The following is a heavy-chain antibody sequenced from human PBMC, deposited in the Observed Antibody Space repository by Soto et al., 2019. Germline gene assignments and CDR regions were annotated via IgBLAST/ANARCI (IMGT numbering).Heavy chain of an antibody. CDR2: ISPHNDRT. D-gene: IGHD6-19*01. J-gene: IGHJ3*02. V-gene: IGHV1-18*01. CDR1: GYNVTSYG. CDR3: ARDLYYSSGRYFDHDAFDI. Sequence: GASVKVSCKASGYNVTSYGISWVRQAPGQGLEWMGWISPHNDRTKYARRFQDRVTMTTETPTSTVYMELGSLRSDDTAVYYCARDLYYSSGRYFDHDAFDIWGQGTVVTVSS.